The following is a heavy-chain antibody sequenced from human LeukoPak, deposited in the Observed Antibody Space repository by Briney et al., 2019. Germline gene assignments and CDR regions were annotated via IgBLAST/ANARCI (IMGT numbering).Heavy chain of an antibody. D-gene: IGHD1-26*01. Sequence: SETLSLTCTVSGGSISSYYWSWIRQPPGKGLEWIGYIYYSGSTNYNPSLKSRVTISVDTSKNQFSLKLSSVTAADTAVYYCARGEGGELLSFFDYWGQGTLVTVSS. CDR1: GGSISSYY. V-gene: IGHV4-59*01. CDR3: ARGEGGELLSFFDY. J-gene: IGHJ4*02. CDR2: IYYSGST.